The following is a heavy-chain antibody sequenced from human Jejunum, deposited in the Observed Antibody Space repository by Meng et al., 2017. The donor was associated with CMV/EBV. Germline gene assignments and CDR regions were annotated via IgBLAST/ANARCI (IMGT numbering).Heavy chain of an antibody. CDR2: ISAYSGNT. D-gene: IGHD2-2*01. Sequence: SCTASGYTFSSFGFTWVRQAPGQGLEWVGWISAYSGNTHYAQNFHGRVTLTTDSSTNTVYMELKSLRSDDSALYYCATSWDYGDLDYWGQGSLVTVSS. J-gene: IGHJ4*02. CDR1: GYTFSSFG. CDR3: ATSWDYGDLDY. V-gene: IGHV1-18*01.